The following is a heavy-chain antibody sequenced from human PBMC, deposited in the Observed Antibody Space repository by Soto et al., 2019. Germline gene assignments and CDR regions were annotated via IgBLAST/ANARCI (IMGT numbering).Heavy chain of an antibody. V-gene: IGHV3-23*01. CDR1: GFTFSSYA. D-gene: IGHD3-3*01. Sequence: GESLKISCAASGFTFSSYAMSWVRQAPGKGLEWVSAISGSGGSTYYADSVKGRFTISRDNSKNTLYLQMNNLRAEDTAVYYCAKGFTIFGVVTWPVDYWGQGTLVTVS. CDR2: ISGSGGST. J-gene: IGHJ4*02. CDR3: AKGFTIFGVVTWPVDY.